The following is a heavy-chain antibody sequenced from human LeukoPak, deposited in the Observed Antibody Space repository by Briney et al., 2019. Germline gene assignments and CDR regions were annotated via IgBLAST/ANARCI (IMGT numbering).Heavy chain of an antibody. D-gene: IGHD3-16*02. CDR3: ARSNYDYVWGSYRKYYFDY. V-gene: IGHV4-34*01. Sequence: SETLSLTCAVYSGSFSGYYWSWIRQPPGKGLEWIGEINHSGSTNYNPSLKSRVTISVDTSKNQFSLKLSSVTAADTAVYYCARSNYDYVWGSYRKYYFDYWGQGTLVTVSS. CDR2: INHSGST. J-gene: IGHJ4*02. CDR1: SGSFSGYY.